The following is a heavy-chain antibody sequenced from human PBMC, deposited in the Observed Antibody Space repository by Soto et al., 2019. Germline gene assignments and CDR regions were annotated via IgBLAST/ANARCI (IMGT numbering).Heavy chain of an antibody. Sequence: SETLSLTCTVSGGSISSNYWSWIRQPPGKGLEWIGYIYYSGSTNYNPSLKSRFTISVDTSKNQFSLKLSSVTAADTAVYYCASDYYDCAYNWFDPWGQGTLVTVSS. CDR1: GGSISSNY. D-gene: IGHD3-22*01. V-gene: IGHV4-59*01. CDR3: ASDYYDCAYNWFDP. J-gene: IGHJ5*02. CDR2: IYYSGST.